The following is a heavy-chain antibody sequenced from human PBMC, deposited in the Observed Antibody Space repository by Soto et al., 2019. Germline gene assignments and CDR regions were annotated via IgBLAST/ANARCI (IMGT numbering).Heavy chain of an antibody. CDR1: GVSFSSNRAA. CDR2: TYDRFKWSN. V-gene: IGHV6-1*01. D-gene: IGHD6-6*01. Sequence: PSQTLSLVWDSSGVSFSSNRAACNCVRQSPSRGLDWLGRTYDRFKWSNDYALSVNSRITINPDTSKNQFSLQLNSVTPEDTAVYYCVRGIDSSSDYWGQRTLVTVSS. CDR3: VRGIDSSSDY. J-gene: IGHJ4*02.